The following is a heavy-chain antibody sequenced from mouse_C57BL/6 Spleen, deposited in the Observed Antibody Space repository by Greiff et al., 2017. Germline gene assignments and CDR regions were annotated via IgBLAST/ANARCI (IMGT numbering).Heavy chain of an antibody. CDR2: IDPSDSYT. D-gene: IGHD1-1*01. V-gene: IGHV1-59*01. CDR3: ARKGGEFDGKGSYAMDY. CDR1: GYTFTSYW. Sequence: QVQLQQSGAELVRPGTSVKLSCKASGYTFTSYWMHWVKQRPGQGLEWIGVIDPSDSYTNYNQKFKGKATLTVDTSSSTAYMQLSSLTSEDSAVYYCARKGGEFDGKGSYAMDYWGQGTSVTVSS. J-gene: IGHJ4*01.